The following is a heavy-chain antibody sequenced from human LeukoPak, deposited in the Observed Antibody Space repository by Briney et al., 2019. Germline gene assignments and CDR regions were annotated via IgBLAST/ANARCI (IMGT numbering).Heavy chain of an antibody. CDR1: GYTFTSFD. J-gene: IGHJ5*02. Sequence: ASVKVSCKASGYTFTSFDINWVRQATGQGLEWMGWMNPDSGYTGYAQKFQGRVTMTRSTSTSTAYMELSSLRSEDSAGYYCARAYYEILPGLGGFDPWGQGTLVTVSS. V-gene: IGHV1-8*01. CDR3: ARAYYEILPGLGGFDP. D-gene: IGHD3-9*01. CDR2: MNPDSGYT.